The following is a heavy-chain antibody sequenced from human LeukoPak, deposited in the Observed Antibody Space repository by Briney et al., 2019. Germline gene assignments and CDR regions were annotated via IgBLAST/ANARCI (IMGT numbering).Heavy chain of an antibody. Sequence: PGGSLRLSCAASGFTFSDYYMSWIRQAPGKGLEWVSYISSSGSTIYYADSVKGRFTISRDNAKNSLYLQMNSLRAEDTAVYYCARVGGEGGYDILTGYYSCDYWGQGALVTVSS. CDR3: ARVGGEGGYDILTGYYSCDY. V-gene: IGHV3-11*04. D-gene: IGHD3-9*01. J-gene: IGHJ4*02. CDR1: GFTFSDYY. CDR2: ISSSGSTI.